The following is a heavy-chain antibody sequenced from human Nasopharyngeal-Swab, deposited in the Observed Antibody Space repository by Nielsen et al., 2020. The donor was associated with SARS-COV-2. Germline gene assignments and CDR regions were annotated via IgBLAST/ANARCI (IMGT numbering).Heavy chain of an antibody. J-gene: IGHJ4*02. CDR3: ARVGILTDGDY. CDR1: GFTFSSYS. Sequence: GALKISCAASGFTFSSYSMNWVRQAPGKGLEWVSSISSSSSYIYYADSVKGRFTISRDNAKNSLYLQMNSLRAEDTAVYYCARVGILTDGDYWGQGTLVTVSS. D-gene: IGHD3-9*01. V-gene: IGHV3-21*01. CDR2: ISSSSSYI.